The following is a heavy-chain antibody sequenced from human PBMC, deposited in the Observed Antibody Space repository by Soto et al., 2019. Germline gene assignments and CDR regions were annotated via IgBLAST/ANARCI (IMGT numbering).Heavy chain of an antibody. CDR2: IHDIGNT. D-gene: IGHD3-3*01. V-gene: IGHV4-61*01. CDR3: ASGAIGDTSLGVPTVAYYDGFDV. J-gene: IGHJ6*02. CDR1: SISVRSGTYS. Sequence: QLQLQGSGPGLVKPSETLSLTCTVSSISVRSGTYSWSWIRQPSGQGLEWIGYIHDIGNTKYNPFLKNRVTISIETSKNQFSLNLTSMTAADTGIYYCASGAIGDTSLGVPTVAYYDGFDVWDQGTKVTVSS.